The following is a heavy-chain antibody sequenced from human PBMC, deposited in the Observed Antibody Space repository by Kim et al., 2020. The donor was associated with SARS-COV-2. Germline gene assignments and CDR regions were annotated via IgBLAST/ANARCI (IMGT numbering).Heavy chain of an antibody. D-gene: IGHD1-26*01. CDR3: ARDQSRAGPTTVDY. V-gene: IGHV3-74*01. CDR2: IATGGSNT. CDR1: QFTFSTSW. J-gene: IGHJ4*02. Sequence: GGSLRLSCAASQFTFSTSWMHWVRQSPGKGLVWVSRIATGGSNTIYADFVKGRFTISRDNTKNTLYLQMNSLRAEDSGVYFCARDQSRAGPTTVDYWGQGTLVTVSS.